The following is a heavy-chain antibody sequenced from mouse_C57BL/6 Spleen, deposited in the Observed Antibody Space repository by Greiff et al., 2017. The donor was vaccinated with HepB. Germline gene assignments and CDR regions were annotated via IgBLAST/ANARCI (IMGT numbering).Heavy chain of an antibody. J-gene: IGHJ3*01. CDR3: TPLISSYSFAY. CDR2: IDPENGDT. CDR1: GFNIKDDY. D-gene: IGHD1-1*01. V-gene: IGHV14-4*01. Sequence: EVKLVESGAELVRPGASVKLSCTASGFNIKDDYMHWVKQRPEQGLEWIGWIDPENGDTEYASKFQGKATITADTSSNTAYLQLSSLTSEDTAVYYCTPLISSYSFAYWGQGTLVTVSA.